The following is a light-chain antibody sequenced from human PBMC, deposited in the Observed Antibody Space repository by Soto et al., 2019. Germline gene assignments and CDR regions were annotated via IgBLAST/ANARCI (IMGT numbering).Light chain of an antibody. V-gene: IGLV2-8*01. CDR3: SSYAGSSNV. J-gene: IGLJ1*01. CDR1: SSDVGGYNY. Sequence: QSVLTQPPSASGSPAPAVAISGTGTSSDVGGYNYVSWYQQHPGKAPKLMIYEVNKRPSGVPDRFSGSKSGNTASLTVSGLQAEDEADYYCSSYAGSSNVFGTGTKVTVL. CDR2: EVN.